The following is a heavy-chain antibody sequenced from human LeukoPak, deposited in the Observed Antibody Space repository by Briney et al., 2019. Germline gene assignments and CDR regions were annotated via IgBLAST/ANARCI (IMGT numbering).Heavy chain of an antibody. V-gene: IGHV4-59*01. CDR3: ARDSIAAASVWFDS. Sequence: SETLSLTCTVSGDSISSYYWSWIRQPPGKGLEWIGHVYYSGSTNYNPSLKSRVTISVDTSKNQFSLILSSVTAADTTVYYCARDSIAAASVWFDSWGQGTLVTVSS. D-gene: IGHD6-13*01. CDR1: GDSISSYY. J-gene: IGHJ5*01. CDR2: VYYSGST.